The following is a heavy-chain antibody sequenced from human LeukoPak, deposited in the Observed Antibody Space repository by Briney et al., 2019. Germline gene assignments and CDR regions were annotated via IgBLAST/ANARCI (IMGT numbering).Heavy chain of an antibody. CDR3: AKDSAAAR. CDR2: ISYDGSNK. CDR1: GFTFSSYA. Sequence: PGGSLRLSCAASGFTFSSYAMSWVRQAPGKGLEWVAVISYDGSNKYYADSVKGRFTISRDNSKNTLYLQMNSLRAEDTAVYYCAKDSAAARWGQGTLVTVSS. J-gene: IGHJ4*02. D-gene: IGHD6-13*01. V-gene: IGHV3-30*04.